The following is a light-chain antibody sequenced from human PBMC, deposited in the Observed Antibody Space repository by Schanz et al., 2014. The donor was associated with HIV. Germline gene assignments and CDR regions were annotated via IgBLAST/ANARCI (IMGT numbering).Light chain of an antibody. CDR1: SRDIGFYEY. CDR2: DVS. V-gene: IGLV2-14*03. Sequence: QSALTQPASVSGSPGQSITMSCSGSSRDIGFYEYVSWYQQHPGKVPKLLIYDVSHRPSGVSDRFSASKSGNTASLTISGLQAEDEGHYYCSTFAGSSTLFGGGTKLTVL. J-gene: IGLJ2*01. CDR3: STFAGSSTL.